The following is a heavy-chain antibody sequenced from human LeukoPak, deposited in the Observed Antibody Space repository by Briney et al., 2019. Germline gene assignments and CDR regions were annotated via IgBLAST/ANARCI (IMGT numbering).Heavy chain of an antibody. D-gene: IGHD5/OR15-5a*01. J-gene: IGHJ5*02. CDR1: GGSINSRSYY. CDR3: ARRVSAVDLGRFDP. V-gene: IGHV4-39*01. CDR2: IYYSGST. Sequence: PSETLSLTCTVSGGSINSRSYYWVWIRQPPGEGLEWIGNIYYSGSTYYNPSLKSRVTISVDTSKNQFSLKLSSVTAADTAVYYCARRVSAVDLGRFDPWGQGTLVTVSS.